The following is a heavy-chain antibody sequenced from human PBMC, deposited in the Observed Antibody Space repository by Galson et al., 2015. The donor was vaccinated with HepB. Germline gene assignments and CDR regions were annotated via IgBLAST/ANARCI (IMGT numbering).Heavy chain of an antibody. Sequence: SLRLSCAASGFTFSSYAMHWVRQAQGKGLEWVAVISYDGSNKYYADSVKGRFTISRDDSKNTLYLQMNSLRAEDTAVYYCARDGGLNVEMATMGVFDYWGQGTLVTVSS. CDR2: ISYDGSNK. J-gene: IGHJ4*02. CDR1: GFTFSSYA. V-gene: IGHV3-30-3*01. CDR3: ARDGGLNVEMATMGVFDY. D-gene: IGHD5-24*01.